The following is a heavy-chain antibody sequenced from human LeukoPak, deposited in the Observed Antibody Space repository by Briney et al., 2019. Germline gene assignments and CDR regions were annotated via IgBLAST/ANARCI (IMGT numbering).Heavy chain of an antibody. J-gene: IGHJ6*03. CDR2: ISSSGSTI. CDR1: GFTFSDYY. D-gene: IGHD2-2*02. Sequence: PGGYLRLSCAASGFTFSDYYMSWIRQAPGKGLEWVSYISSSGSTIYYADSVKGRFTISRDNAKNSLYLQLNSLRAEDTAVYYCAREFACSSTSCYTFRYYYYYMDVWGKGTTVTVSS. CDR3: AREFACSSTSCYTFRYYYYYMDV. V-gene: IGHV3-11*04.